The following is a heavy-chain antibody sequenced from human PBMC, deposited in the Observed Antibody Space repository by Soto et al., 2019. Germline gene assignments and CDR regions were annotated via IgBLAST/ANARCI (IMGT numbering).Heavy chain of an antibody. Sequence: QVQLVESGGGVVQPGRSLRLSREASGFTFSSSPMHWVRQAPGKGLEWVAVISYDGIIKVYADSVQGRFTISRDISKNTLYLQMNSLRTEDTAVYYCVRDKIRGPPDYCDDWGQGTLVTVSS. CDR2: ISYDGIIK. V-gene: IGHV3-30-3*01. CDR3: VRDKIRGPPDYCDD. CDR1: GFTFSSSP. J-gene: IGHJ4*02.